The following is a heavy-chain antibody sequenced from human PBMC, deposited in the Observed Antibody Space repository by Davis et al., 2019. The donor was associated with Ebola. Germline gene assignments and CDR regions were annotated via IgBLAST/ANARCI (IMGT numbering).Heavy chain of an antibody. V-gene: IGHV3-11*04. Sequence: GGSLRLSCAASGFTFSAYYTSWIRQAPGKGLEWVSYISSSGSTIYYADSVKGRVTISRDNAKNSLHLQMNCLRAEDTAVYYCAREGDYDYDWGSYLKVGFCYWGQGTLVIVSS. CDR2: ISSSGSTI. CDR1: GFTFSAYY. CDR3: AREGDYDYDWGSYLKVGFCY. J-gene: IGHJ4*02. D-gene: IGHD3-16*02.